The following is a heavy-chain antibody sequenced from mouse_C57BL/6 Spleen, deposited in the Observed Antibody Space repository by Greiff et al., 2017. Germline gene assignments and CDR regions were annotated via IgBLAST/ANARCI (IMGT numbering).Heavy chain of an antibody. V-gene: IGHV14-4*01. J-gene: IGHJ2*01. D-gene: IGHD2-1*01. Sequence: VQLQQSGAELVRPGASVKLSCTASGFNIKDDYMHWVKQRPEQGLEWIGWIDPENGDTEYASKFQGKATITADTSSNTAYLQLSSLTSEDAAVYYCTTRGNYVCGGKGTTLTVSS. CDR2: IDPENGDT. CDR1: GFNIKDDY. CDR3: TTRGNYVC.